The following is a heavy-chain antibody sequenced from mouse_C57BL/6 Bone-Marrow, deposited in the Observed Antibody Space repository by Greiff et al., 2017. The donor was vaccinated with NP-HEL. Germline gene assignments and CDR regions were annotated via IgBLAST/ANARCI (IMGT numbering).Heavy chain of an antibody. CDR3: TRRYYYGSSYDY. D-gene: IGHD1-1*01. CDR1: GFTFSDAW. V-gene: IGHV6-6*01. Sequence: KLVESGGGLVQPGGSMKLSCAASGFTFSDAWMDWVRQSPEKGLEWVAEIRNKANNHATYYAESVKGRITISRDDSKSSLYLQMNSLRAEDTGIYYCTRRYYYGSSYDYWGQGTTLTVSS. J-gene: IGHJ2*01. CDR2: IRNKANNHAT.